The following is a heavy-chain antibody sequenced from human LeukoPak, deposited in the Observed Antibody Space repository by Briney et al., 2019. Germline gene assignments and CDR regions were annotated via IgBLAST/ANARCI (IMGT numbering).Heavy chain of an antibody. CDR3: AREDRDCSSTSCYIGFDY. Sequence: PGGSLRLSCAASGFTVSSNYMSWVRQAPGKGLEWVSVIYSGGSTYYADSVKGRFTISRDNSKNTLYLQMNSLRAEDTAVYYCAREDRDCSSTSCYIGFDYWGQGTLVTVSS. D-gene: IGHD2-2*02. J-gene: IGHJ4*02. CDR2: IYSGGST. V-gene: IGHV3-66*01. CDR1: GFTVSSNY.